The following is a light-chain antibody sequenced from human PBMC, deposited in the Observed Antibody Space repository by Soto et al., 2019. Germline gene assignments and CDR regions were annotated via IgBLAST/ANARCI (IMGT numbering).Light chain of an antibody. V-gene: IGKV3-20*01. CDR1: QSVSSRY. J-gene: IGKJ3*01. CDR2: GAS. Sequence: EIVLTQSPGTLSLSPGERATLSCRASQSVSSRYLAWYQQKPGQAPRLLIYGASSRATGIPDRFSGSGSGTDLTLSISRLEPEDFAVYYWQQYISSPPSFTFGPGTKVDIK. CDR3: QQYISSPPSFT.